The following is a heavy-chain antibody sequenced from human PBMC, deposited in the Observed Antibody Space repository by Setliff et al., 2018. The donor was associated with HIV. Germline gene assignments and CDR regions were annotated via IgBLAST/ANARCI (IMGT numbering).Heavy chain of an antibody. J-gene: IGHJ5*02. V-gene: IGHV4-39*07. CDR1: GGSISSSSYY. Sequence: SETLSLTCTVSGGSISSSSYYWGWIRRSPGKGLEWIGSIYYTGSTHYSPSLRSRVTMSVDTSKNQFSLRLTSVTAADTAIYYCARGTKRVWGRWFDPWGQGTLVTVSS. D-gene: IGHD3-16*01. CDR3: ARGTKRVWGRWFDP. CDR2: IYYTGST.